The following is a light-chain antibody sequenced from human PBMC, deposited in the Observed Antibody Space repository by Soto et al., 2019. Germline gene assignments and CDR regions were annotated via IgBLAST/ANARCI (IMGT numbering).Light chain of an antibody. J-gene: IGKJ1*01. CDR2: DAY. Sequence: EIVLTQSPGTLSLSPGERATLSCRASQSVSRYLGWYQQKPGQAPRLLIYDAYNRATGIPARFSGSGSGTDFTLTIRSLEPEDFAVYYCKQRSNWPRTFGQGTKVDIK. CDR1: QSVSRY. CDR3: KQRSNWPRT. V-gene: IGKV3-11*01.